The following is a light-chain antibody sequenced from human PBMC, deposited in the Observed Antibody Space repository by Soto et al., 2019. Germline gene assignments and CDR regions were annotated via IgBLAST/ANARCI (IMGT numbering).Light chain of an antibody. Sequence: EXVLMQSPXXLSLSPGERXXXXCRAXXSXTSSYLAWYQQKPGQAPRLLIDGASRRATGIPDRFSGSGSGTDFTLTISRLEPEDFAVYYCQRYGSSPPLTFGGGTKVEIK. CDR2: GAS. J-gene: IGKJ4*01. V-gene: IGKV3-20*01. CDR1: XSXTSSY. CDR3: QRYGSSPPLT.